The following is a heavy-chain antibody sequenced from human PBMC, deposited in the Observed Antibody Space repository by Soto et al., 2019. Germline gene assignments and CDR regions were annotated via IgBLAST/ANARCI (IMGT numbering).Heavy chain of an antibody. V-gene: IGHV1-69*13. CDR3: ARNAYGQSWFDP. Sequence: GASVKVSCKASGGTFSSYAISWVRQAPGQGLEWMGGIIPIFGTANYAQKFQGRVTITADESTSTAYMELSSLRSEDTAVYYCARNAYGQSWFDPWGQGTLVTVSS. J-gene: IGHJ5*02. CDR2: IIPIFGTA. CDR1: GGTFSSYA. D-gene: IGHD4-17*01.